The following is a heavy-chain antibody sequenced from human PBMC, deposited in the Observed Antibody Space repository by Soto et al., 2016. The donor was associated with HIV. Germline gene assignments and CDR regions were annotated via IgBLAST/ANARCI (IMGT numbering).Heavy chain of an antibody. CDR2: ISSSSSTI. J-gene: IGHJ4*03. D-gene: IGHD1-26*01. CDR1: GFTFSSYS. V-gene: IGHV3-48*04. Sequence: EVQLVESGGGLVQPGGSLRLSCAASGFTFSSYSMNWVRQAPGKGLEWVSYISSSSSTIYYADSVKGRFTISRDNAKNSLYLQMNSLRAEDTAVYYCARDLLVGAADYVGPGTLVTVS. CDR3: ARDLLVGAADY.